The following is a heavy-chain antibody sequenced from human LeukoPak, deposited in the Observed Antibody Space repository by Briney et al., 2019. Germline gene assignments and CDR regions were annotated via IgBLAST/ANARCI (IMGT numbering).Heavy chain of an antibody. Sequence: ASVKVSCKASGYTFANYYMHWVRQAPGQGLEWMGWINPNSGDTNYAQKFQGWVTMTRDTSISTAYMELSRLRSDDTAVYYCARGGTMGDSIVYFDYWGQGTLVTVSS. J-gene: IGHJ4*02. CDR2: INPNSGDT. CDR1: GYTFANYY. CDR3: ARGGTMGDSIVYFDY. V-gene: IGHV1-2*04. D-gene: IGHD4/OR15-4a*01.